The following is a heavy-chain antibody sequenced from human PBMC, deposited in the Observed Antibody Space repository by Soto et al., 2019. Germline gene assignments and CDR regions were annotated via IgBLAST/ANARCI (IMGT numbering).Heavy chain of an antibody. CDR1: GFTFSSYS. J-gene: IGHJ4*02. CDR2: ISSSSSTI. V-gene: IGHV3-48*02. Sequence: GGSLRLSCAASGFTFSSYSMNWVRQAPGKGLEWVSYISSSSSTIYYADSVKGRFTISRDNAKNSLYLQMNSLRDEDTAVYYCARQPPPGYDFWSGYEYYFDYWGQGTLVTVS. D-gene: IGHD3-3*01. CDR3: ARQPPPGYDFWSGYEYYFDY.